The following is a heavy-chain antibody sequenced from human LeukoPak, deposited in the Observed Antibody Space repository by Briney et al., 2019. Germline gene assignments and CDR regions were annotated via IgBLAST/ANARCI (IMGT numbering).Heavy chain of an antibody. V-gene: IGHV4-4*07. D-gene: IGHD4-17*01. CDR1: GGSISSYY. CDR3: ARDFGYGDYFFDD. Sequence: QASETLSLTCTVSGGSISSYYWSWIRQPAGEGLEWIGRLHTSGSTHYNPSLKSRVTTSVDTSKNQFSLKLSSVTAADTAVYYCARDFGYGDYFFDDWGQGTLVTVSS. J-gene: IGHJ4*02. CDR2: LHTSGST.